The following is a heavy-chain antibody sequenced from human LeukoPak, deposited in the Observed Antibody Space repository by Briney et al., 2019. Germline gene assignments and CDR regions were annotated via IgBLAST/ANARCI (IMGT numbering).Heavy chain of an antibody. V-gene: IGHV4-59*01. J-gene: IGHJ4*02. CDR2: IYYSGST. CDR1: GGSISSYY. Sequence: SETLSLTCTVSGGSISSYYWSWIRQPPGKGLEWIGYIYYSGSTNYNPSLKSRVTTSVDTSKNQFSLKLSSVTAADTAVYYCARENDSSGYGIDYWGQGTLVTVSS. CDR3: ARENDSSGYGIDY. D-gene: IGHD3-22*01.